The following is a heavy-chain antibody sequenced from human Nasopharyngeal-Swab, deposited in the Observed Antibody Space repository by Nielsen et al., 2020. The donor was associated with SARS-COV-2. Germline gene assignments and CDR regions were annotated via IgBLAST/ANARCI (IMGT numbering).Heavy chain of an antibody. J-gene: IGHJ4*01. V-gene: IGHV3-21*01. D-gene: IGHD3-10*01. Sequence: ESLKISCAASGITFSSYSMNWVRQAPGKGLEWVSSISSSSIYIYYADSVKGRFTISRDNAKNSLYLQMNSLRAEDTAVYYCARDHHYGSGTYWGQGTLVTVSS. CDR1: GITFSSYS. CDR2: ISSSSIYI. CDR3: ARDHHYGSGTY.